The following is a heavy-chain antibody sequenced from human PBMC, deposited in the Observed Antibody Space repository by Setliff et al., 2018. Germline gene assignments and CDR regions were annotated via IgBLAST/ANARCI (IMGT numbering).Heavy chain of an antibody. CDR1: GYTFTSYY. J-gene: IGHJ4*02. CDR2: INTGGGSA. V-gene: IGHV1-46*01. Sequence: RALVKVSCKASGYTFTSYYMYWVRQVPGQGPEWMGTINTGGGSASIVDQFQGRVTMTRDTSTSTVYMELNGLRSDDTAIYYCTRGGAAAAGKKGVFEHWGQGTLVTVSS. D-gene: IGHD6-13*01. CDR3: TRGGAAAAGKKGVFEH.